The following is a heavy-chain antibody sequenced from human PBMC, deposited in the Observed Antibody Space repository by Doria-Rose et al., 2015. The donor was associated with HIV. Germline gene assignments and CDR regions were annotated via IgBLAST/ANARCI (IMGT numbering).Heavy chain of an antibody. V-gene: IGHV4-31*03. CDR1: GASVSSRGYY. CDR3: ARMGSYRELDY. J-gene: IGHJ4*02. CDR2: TYYTGTS. D-gene: IGHD3-3*01. Sequence: QLQLQESGPGLVKPSETLSLTCSVSGASVSSRGYYWNWIRQVPGKGLESLGYTYYTGTSDYSPSLKSRLNMAVDTSKNQFSLKLSFVTVADTAVYYCARMGSYRELDYWGQGARGIGSA.